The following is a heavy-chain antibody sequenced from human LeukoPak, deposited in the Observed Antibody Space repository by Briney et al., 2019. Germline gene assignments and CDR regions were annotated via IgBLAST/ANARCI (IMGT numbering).Heavy chain of an antibody. D-gene: IGHD1-26*01. Sequence: KRGESLKISCKGSGYSFTSYWIGWVRQMPGKGLEWMGIIYPGDSDTRYSPSFQGQVTISADKSISTAYLQWSSLKASDTAMYYCARGGWELLRRSAFDTWGQGTMVTVSS. CDR1: GYSFTSYW. CDR3: ARGGWELLRRSAFDT. J-gene: IGHJ3*02. V-gene: IGHV5-51*01. CDR2: IYPGDSDT.